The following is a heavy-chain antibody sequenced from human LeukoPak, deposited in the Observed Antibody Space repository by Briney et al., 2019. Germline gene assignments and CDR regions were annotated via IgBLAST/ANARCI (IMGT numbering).Heavy chain of an antibody. CDR1: GGSISGYY. J-gene: IGHJ4*02. CDR3: ARFKDFWGDHHNSVGFDY. Sequence: SETLSLTCTVSGGSISGYYWSWIRQPPGKGLEWIGYIYYNGNPNYKFSLKSRVSISLDTSKGQFSLRLTSMTATDTALYYCARFKDFWGDHHNSVGFDYWGPGILVTVSS. D-gene: IGHD7-27*01. CDR2: IYYNGNP. V-gene: IGHV4-59*08.